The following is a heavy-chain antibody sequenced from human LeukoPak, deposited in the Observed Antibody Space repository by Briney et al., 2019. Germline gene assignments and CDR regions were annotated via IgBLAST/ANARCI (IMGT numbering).Heavy chain of an antibody. D-gene: IGHD2-15*01. CDR2: INHSGST. V-gene: IGHV4-34*01. J-gene: IGHJ5*02. CDR3: ARVVVIPATPLLPWFDP. Sequence: SETLSLTCAVYGGSFSGYYWSWIRQPPGKGLEWIGEINHSGSTNYNPSLKSRVTISVDTSKNQFFLELNSVTAADTAVYFCARVVVIPATPLLPWFDPWGQGTLVTVSS. CDR1: GGSFSGYY.